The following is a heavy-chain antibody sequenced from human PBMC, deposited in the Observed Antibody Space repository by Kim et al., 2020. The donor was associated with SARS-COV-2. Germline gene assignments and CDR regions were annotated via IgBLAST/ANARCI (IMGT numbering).Heavy chain of an antibody. Sequence: SETLSLTCTVSGGSISSSSYYWGWIRQPPGKGLEWIGSIYYSGSTYYNPSLKSRVTISVDTSKNQFSLKLSSVTAADTAVYYCARQAFDAFDIWGQGTMVTVSS. CDR1: GGSISSSSYY. CDR3: ARQAFDAFDI. J-gene: IGHJ3*02. V-gene: IGHV4-39*01. CDR2: IYYSGST.